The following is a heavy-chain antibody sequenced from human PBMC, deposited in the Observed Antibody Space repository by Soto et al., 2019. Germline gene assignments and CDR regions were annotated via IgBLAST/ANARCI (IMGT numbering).Heavy chain of an antibody. V-gene: IGHV1-69*01. CDR3: SYSSSPFGFDF. D-gene: IGHD6-13*01. Sequence: QVQLVQSGAEVKKPGSSVKVSCKASGGTFSSYVISWVRQAPGQGLEWMGGIIPMFEKTKYAQRFQGRVTITADESTSTAYMELSSLRSEDTAFYFCSYSSSPFGFDFWGKGTLVTVSS. J-gene: IGHJ4*02. CDR1: GGTFSSYV. CDR2: IIPMFEKT.